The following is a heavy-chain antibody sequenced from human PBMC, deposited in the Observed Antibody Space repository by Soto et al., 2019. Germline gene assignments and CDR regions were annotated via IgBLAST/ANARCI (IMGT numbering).Heavy chain of an antibody. Sequence: SETLSLTCTVSGGSISTYYWNWIRQAPGEPLEWIGYIYSRGSTNYNPSLKIPVTIFVDTSKNQFSLKLSSVTAADTAVYYCARATGWSTPFDYWGQGTLVTVSS. J-gene: IGHJ4*02. CDR1: GGSISTYY. CDR2: IYSRGST. CDR3: ARATGWSTPFDY. V-gene: IGHV4-59*01. D-gene: IGHD6-19*01.